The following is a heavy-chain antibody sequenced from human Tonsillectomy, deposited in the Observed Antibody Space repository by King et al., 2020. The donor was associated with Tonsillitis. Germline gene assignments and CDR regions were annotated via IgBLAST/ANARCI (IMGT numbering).Heavy chain of an antibody. CDR3: ARGEWELLGGSPTAY. Sequence: QAQLVQSGAEVKKPGASVKVSCKASGYTFTSYYMHWVRQAPGQGLEWMGWINPNSGGTNYAQTFQGRVTMTRDTSISTAFMELSRLRSDDTAVYYCARGEWELLGGSPTAYWGQGSLVTVSS. D-gene: IGHD1-26*01. CDR2: INPNSGGT. CDR1: GYTFTSYY. V-gene: IGHV1-2*02. J-gene: IGHJ4*02.